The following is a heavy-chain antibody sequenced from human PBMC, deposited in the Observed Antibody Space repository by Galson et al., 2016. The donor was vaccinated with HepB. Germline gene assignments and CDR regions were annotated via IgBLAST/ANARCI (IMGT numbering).Heavy chain of an antibody. V-gene: IGHV1-2*02. CDR2: INPNSGDT. Sequence: SVKVSCKASGYTFTGSYLHWVRQAPGQGLEWMGCINPNSGDTDYAQNFQGRVTMTRDTSINTAYIELSRLRPGDTAVYYCAREAGDRRFWSVYPRPHSYYYAMDVWGPGTTVTVFS. CDR1: GYTFTGSY. CDR3: AREAGDRRFWSVYPRPHSYYYAMDV. J-gene: IGHJ6*02. D-gene: IGHD3-3*01.